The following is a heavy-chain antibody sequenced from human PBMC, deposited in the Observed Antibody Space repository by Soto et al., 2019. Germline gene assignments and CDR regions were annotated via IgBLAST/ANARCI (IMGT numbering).Heavy chain of an antibody. V-gene: IGHV4-30-4*01. J-gene: IGHJ4*02. D-gene: IGHD3-22*01. CDR3: ARVVQFYDSSGYSFYYFDY. CDR2: IYYSRSD. Sequence: SETLSLTCTVSGDSINSADYYWSWLRQPPGKGLEWIGYIYYSRSDYYNPSLGRRATITIDTSRNQFSLNLMSVAAADTAVYYCARVVQFYDSSGYSFYYFDYWGQGALVTVSS. CDR1: GDSINSADYY.